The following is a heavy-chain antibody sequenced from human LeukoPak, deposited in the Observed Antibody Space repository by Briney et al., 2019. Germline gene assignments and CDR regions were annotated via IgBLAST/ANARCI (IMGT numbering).Heavy chain of an antibody. CDR3: ARISTTVTTRDFDT. CDR1: GYSISSGYY. CDR2: IYYSGST. V-gene: IGHV4-38-2*02. D-gene: IGHD4-11*01. Sequence: SETLSLTCNVSGYSISSGYYWGWLRQPPGKGLEWIGTIYYSGSTYYSPSLKSRVTISVDTSKNQFFLKLTSVTAADTAMYYCARISTTVTTRDFDTWGQGTLVTVSS. J-gene: IGHJ4*02.